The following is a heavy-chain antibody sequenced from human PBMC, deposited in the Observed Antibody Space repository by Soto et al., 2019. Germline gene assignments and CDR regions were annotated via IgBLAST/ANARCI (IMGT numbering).Heavy chain of an antibody. J-gene: IGHJ6*02. Sequence: GGSLRLSCAASGFTFSSYAMSWVRQAPGKGLEWVSAISGSGGSTYYADSVKGRFTISRDNSKNTLYLQMNSLRAEDTAVYYCASRRSGHAPEYYYYGMDVWGQGTTVTVSS. CDR1: GFTFSSYA. CDR3: ASRRSGHAPEYYYYGMDV. D-gene: IGHD3-3*01. CDR2: ISGSGGST. V-gene: IGHV3-23*01.